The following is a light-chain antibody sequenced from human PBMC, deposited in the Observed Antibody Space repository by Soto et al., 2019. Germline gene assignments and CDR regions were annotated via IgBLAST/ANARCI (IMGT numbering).Light chain of an antibody. V-gene: IGLV1-51*01. Sequence: QSVLTQPPSVSAAPRQKVTISCSGSSSNIGKSYVSWYQQVPGTVPKLLIYENDKRPSGIPDRFSGSMSGTSATLVITGLQTGDEADYYCAAWDNSLVAVLFGGGTKLTVL. J-gene: IGLJ3*02. CDR3: AAWDNSLVAVL. CDR1: SSNIGKSY. CDR2: END.